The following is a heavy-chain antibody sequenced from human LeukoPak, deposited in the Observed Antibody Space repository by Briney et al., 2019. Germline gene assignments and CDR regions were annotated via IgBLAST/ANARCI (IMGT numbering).Heavy chain of an antibody. J-gene: IGHJ4*02. CDR1: GYTFTGYY. CDR3: ARDVAVAIFDY. V-gene: IGHV1-2*02. CDR2: INPNSGGT. Sequence: GESLKISRKASGYTFTGYYMHWVRQAPGQGLEWMGWINPNSGGTNYAQKFQGRVTMTRDTSISTAYMELSRLRSDDTAVYYCARDVAVAIFDYWGQGTLVTVSS. D-gene: IGHD6-19*01.